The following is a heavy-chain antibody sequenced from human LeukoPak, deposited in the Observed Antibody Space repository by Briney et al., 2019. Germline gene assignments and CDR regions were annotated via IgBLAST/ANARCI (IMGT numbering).Heavy chain of an antibody. CDR2: INHSGST. Sequence: SETLSLPCAVYGGSFSGYYWSWIRQPPGKGLEWIGEINHSGSTNYNPSLKSRVTISVDTSKNQFSLKLSSVTATDTAVYYCARVLDSSGYYYGFDPWGRGTLVTVSS. CDR3: ARVLDSSGYYYGFDP. D-gene: IGHD3-22*01. CDR1: GGSFSGYY. V-gene: IGHV4-34*01. J-gene: IGHJ5*02.